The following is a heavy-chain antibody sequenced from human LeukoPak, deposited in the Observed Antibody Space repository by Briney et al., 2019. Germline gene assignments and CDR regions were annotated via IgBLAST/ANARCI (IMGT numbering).Heavy chain of an antibody. CDR3: ARGDGYYSTTSCLAGDY. V-gene: IGHV3-43*02. CDR1: GFTFDDNA. D-gene: IGHD2-2*01. CDR2: ISGDGDST. J-gene: IGHJ4*02. Sequence: PGGSLRLSCAASGFTFDDNAMHWVRQAPGKGLEWVSLISGDGDSTYYADSVKGPFTISRDNSKNSRCLQMNSLRTRMSMTCICARGDGYYSTTSCLAGDYWGQGTLVTVSS.